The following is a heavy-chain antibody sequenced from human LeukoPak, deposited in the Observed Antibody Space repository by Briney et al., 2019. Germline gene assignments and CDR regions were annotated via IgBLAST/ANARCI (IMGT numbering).Heavy chain of an antibody. CDR1: GFSFRNYA. V-gene: IGHV3-64*02. CDR2: INTDGRIT. J-gene: IGHJ4*02. Sequence: GGSLRLSCAASGFSFRNYAVHWVRQAPGKGLEYVSVINTDGRITYYADSVKGRFTISRDNSKNTVYLQMDSLRGEDMAVYYCTRDGGSFCDFDYWGQGALVTVSS. CDR3: TRDGGSFCDFDY. D-gene: IGHD1-26*01.